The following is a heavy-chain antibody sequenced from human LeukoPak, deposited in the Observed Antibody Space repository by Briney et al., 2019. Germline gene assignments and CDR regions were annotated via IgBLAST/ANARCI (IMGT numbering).Heavy chain of an antibody. CDR3: ARHHSMVRGVNYFDY. V-gene: IGHV4-39*01. J-gene: IGHJ4*02. D-gene: IGHD3-10*01. Sequence: SETLSLTCTVSGASISSSRYYWGWIRQPPGKGLEWIGSISYSGTTYHNPSLKSRITISVDTSRNQFSLKLSSVTAPDTAVYHCARHHSMVRGVNYFDYWGQGTLVTVSS. CDR2: ISYSGTT. CDR1: GASISSSRYY.